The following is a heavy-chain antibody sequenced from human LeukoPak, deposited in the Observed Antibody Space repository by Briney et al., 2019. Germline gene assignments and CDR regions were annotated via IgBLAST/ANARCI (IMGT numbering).Heavy chain of an antibody. Sequence: GGSLRLSCAASGFTFNMNWMTWVRQAPGMGLESVAYINKDGSDKYYVDSVKGRFTVSRDNAKNSLYLQMNSLRAEDTAVYYCARDAGYGGNSDYWGQGTLVTVSS. CDR2: INKDGSDK. V-gene: IGHV3-7*01. CDR3: ARDAGYGGNSDY. D-gene: IGHD4-23*01. J-gene: IGHJ4*02. CDR1: GFTFNMNW.